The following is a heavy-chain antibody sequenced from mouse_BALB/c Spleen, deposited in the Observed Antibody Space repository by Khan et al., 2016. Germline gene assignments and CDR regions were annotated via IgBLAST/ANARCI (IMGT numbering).Heavy chain of an antibody. J-gene: IGHJ1*01. CDR2: ISYDGSN. CDR1: GYSITSGYY. Sequence: EVQLQESGPGLAKPSQSLSLTCSVTGYSITSGYYWNWIRQFPGNKLEWMGYISYDGSNNYNPSLKNRISITRDTSKNQLFLKLNSVTTEDTATYYCAYGNYWYFDGWGAGTTVTVSS. CDR3: AYGNYWYFDG. V-gene: IGHV3-6*02. D-gene: IGHD2-1*01.